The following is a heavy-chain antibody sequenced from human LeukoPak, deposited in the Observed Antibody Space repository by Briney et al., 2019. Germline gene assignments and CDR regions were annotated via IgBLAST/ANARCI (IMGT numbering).Heavy chain of an antibody. CDR3: ARDQGYYDFWSGFDAFDI. V-gene: IGHV1-2*02. CDR1: GYTFTGYY. J-gene: IGHJ3*02. CDR2: INPNSGGT. D-gene: IGHD3-3*01. Sequence: ASVKVSCKASGYTFTGYYMHWVRQAPGQGLEWMGWINPNSGGTNYAQKFQGRVTMTRDTSISTAYMELCRLRSDDTAVYYCARDQGYYDFWSGFDAFDIWGQGTMVTVSS.